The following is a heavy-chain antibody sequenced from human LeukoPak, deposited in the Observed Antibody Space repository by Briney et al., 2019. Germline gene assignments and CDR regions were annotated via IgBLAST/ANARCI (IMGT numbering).Heavy chain of an antibody. D-gene: IGHD4-17*01. V-gene: IGHV1-69*04. CDR2: IIPILGIA. J-gene: IGHJ4*02. CDR1: GGTFSSYA. Sequence: GASVKVSCKASGGTFSSYAISWVRQAPGQGLEWMGRIIPILGIANYAQKFQGRVTITADKSTSTAYMELSSLRSEDTAVYYCARAPFPTVIDPADYWGQGTLVTVSS. CDR3: ARAPFPTVIDPADY.